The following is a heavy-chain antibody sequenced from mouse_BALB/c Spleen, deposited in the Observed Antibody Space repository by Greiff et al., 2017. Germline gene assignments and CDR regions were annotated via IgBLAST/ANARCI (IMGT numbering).Heavy chain of an antibody. Sequence: VQLQQSGPGLVAPSQSLSITCTVSGFSLTGYGVNWARQPPGKGLEWLGMIWGDGSTDYNSALKSRLSISKDNSKSQVFLKMNSLQTDDTARYYCARGYDYDDAMDYWGQGTSVTVSS. CDR1: GFSLTGYG. CDR3: ARGYDYDDAMDY. J-gene: IGHJ4*01. CDR2: IWGDGST. V-gene: IGHV2-6-7*01. D-gene: IGHD2-4*01.